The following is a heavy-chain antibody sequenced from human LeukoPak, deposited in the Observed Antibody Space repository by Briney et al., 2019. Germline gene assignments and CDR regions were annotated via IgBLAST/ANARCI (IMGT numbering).Heavy chain of an antibody. Sequence: GGSLRLSCAASGFTFSSYAMSWVRQAPGKGLEWVSAISGSGGSTYYADSVKGRFTISRDNSKNTLYLQMNSLRAEDTAVYYCAKQLVSNYYYYYMDVWGKGTTVTVSS. D-gene: IGHD6-13*01. V-gene: IGHV3-23*01. CDR1: GFTFSSYA. J-gene: IGHJ6*03. CDR2: ISGSGGST. CDR3: AKQLVSNYYYYYMDV.